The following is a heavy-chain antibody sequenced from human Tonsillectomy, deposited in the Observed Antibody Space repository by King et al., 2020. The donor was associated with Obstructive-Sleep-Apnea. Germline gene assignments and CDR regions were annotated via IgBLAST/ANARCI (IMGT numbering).Heavy chain of an antibody. CDR2: IIPIFGTA. Sequence: QLVQSGAEVKKPGSSVNVSCKASGGTFSSYAIRWGRQSPGQGLEWMGGIIPIFGTAHYAQKFHGRVTITADESTSTAYMELSSLRSEYTAVYYCARDLRHSVVVPSYWYFDLWGRGTLVTVSS. D-gene: IGHD2-2*01. CDR1: GGTFSSYA. J-gene: IGHJ2*01. V-gene: IGHV1-69*01. CDR3: ARDLRHSVVVPSYWYFDL.